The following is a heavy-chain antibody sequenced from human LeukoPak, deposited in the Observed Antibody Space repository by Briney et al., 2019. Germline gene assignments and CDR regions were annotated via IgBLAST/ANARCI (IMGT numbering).Heavy chain of an antibody. V-gene: IGHV4-59*08. CDR1: GGSISSYY. CDR2: IYYSGST. J-gene: IGHJ4*02. CDR3: ARRRATFDY. Sequence: PSETLSLTCTVSGGSISSYYWSWIRQPPGKGQEWIGYIYYSGSTNYNPSLKSRVTISVDTSKNQFSLKLSSVTAADTAVYYCARRRATFDYWGQGTLVTVSS. D-gene: IGHD1-1*01.